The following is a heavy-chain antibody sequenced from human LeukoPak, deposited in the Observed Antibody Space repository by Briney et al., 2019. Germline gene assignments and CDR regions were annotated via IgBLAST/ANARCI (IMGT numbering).Heavy chain of an antibody. CDR1: GGSFSDYQ. CDR3: ARQRYSYGYR. D-gene: IGHD5-18*01. V-gene: IGHV4-34*01. Sequence: SETLSLTCAVSGGSFSDYQWNWIRQSPGKGLEWLGEISHSGTTTYNPSLKSRVTISVDTSKNQFSLRLRSVTAADTAVYYCARQRYSYGYRWGQGTLVTVSS. CDR2: ISHSGTT. J-gene: IGHJ5*02.